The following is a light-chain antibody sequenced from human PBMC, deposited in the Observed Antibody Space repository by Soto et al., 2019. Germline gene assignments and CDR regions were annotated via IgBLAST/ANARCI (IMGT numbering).Light chain of an antibody. CDR2: AAS. V-gene: IGKV1-39*01. CDR1: QTISSW. CDR3: QQSYSTPHT. Sequence: IGMTQSPSTLSGSVGDRVSISWRASQTISSWLAWYQQKPGKAPKLLIYAASSLQSGVPSRFSGSGTGTDFTLTISSLQPEDFATYYCQQSYSTPHTFGQGTRLEIK. J-gene: IGKJ5*01.